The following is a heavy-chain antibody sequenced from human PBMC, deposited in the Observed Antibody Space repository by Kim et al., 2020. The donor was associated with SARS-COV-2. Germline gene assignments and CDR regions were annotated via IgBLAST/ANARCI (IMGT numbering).Heavy chain of an antibody. V-gene: IGHV3-23*01. J-gene: IGHJ4*02. CDR3: ARGIVDYGILTGYYYFDS. Sequence: VKGRFTIPRANSKNTLYLQMNRLRADDTAVYYCARGIVDYGILTGYYYFDSWGQGTLVTVSS. D-gene: IGHD3-9*01.